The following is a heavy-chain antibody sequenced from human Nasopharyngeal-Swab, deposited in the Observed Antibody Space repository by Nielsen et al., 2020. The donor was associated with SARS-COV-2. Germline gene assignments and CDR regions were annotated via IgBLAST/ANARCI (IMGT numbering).Heavy chain of an antibody. Sequence: WVRQAPGQGLEWMGGIIPIFGTANYAQKFQGRVTITADESTSTAYMELSSLRSEDTAVYYCARAYDFWSGYYTAFDYWGQGTLVTSPQ. V-gene: IGHV1-69*01. CDR3: ARAYDFWSGYYTAFDY. J-gene: IGHJ4*02. D-gene: IGHD3-3*01. CDR2: IIPIFGTA.